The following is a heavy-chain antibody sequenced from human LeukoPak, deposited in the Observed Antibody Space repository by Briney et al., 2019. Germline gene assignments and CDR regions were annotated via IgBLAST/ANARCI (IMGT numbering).Heavy chain of an antibody. J-gene: IGHJ5*02. CDR2: GHYTGNS. V-gene: IGHV4-59*08. CDR1: GASISSFY. CDR3: ARHDNRGYYSLQS. D-gene: IGHD3-22*01. Sequence: SETLSLTCTVSGASISSFYWSWIRLPPGKGLEWIGFGHYTGNSNYNPSLRSRVTISVDTSKNPFSLRLSSVTAADTAVYYCARHDNRGYYSLQSWGQGALVTVTS.